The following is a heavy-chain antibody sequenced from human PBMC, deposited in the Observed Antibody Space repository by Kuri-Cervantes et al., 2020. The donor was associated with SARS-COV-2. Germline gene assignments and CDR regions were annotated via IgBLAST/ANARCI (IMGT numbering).Heavy chain of an antibody. Sequence: GSLRLSCAVYNGSLNGYSWSWVRQPPGKGLEWIGDINYSGTTNHNPSLKSRVTISIDTSKNHFSLRLTSVTAADTAVFYCARYVSDYQYAMDVWGQGTTVTVSS. J-gene: IGHJ6*02. CDR3: ARYVSDYQYAMDV. CDR2: INYSGTT. CDR1: NGSLNGYS. D-gene: IGHD3-16*01. V-gene: IGHV4-34*01.